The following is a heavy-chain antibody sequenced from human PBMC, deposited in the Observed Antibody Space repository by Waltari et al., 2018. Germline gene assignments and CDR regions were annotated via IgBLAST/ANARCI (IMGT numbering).Heavy chain of an antibody. Sequence: QVQLVESGGGVVQPGRSLRLSCAASGFTFSSYGMHWVRQAPGWGLERVAVIWYDGSNKYYADSVKGRFTISRDNSKNTLYLQMNSLRAEDTAVYYCARGGDIVVVVGNYGMDVWGQGTTVTVSS. CDR1: GFTFSSYG. V-gene: IGHV3-33*01. CDR2: IWYDGSNK. CDR3: ARGGDIVVVVGNYGMDV. D-gene: IGHD2-15*01. J-gene: IGHJ6*02.